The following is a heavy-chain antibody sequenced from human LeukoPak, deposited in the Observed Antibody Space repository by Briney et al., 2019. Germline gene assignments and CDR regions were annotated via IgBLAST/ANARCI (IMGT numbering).Heavy chain of an antibody. Sequence: ASVKVSCKASGGTFSSYAISWVRQAPGQGLEWMGGIIPIFGTANYAQKFQGRVTITADKSTSTAYMELSSLRSEDTAVYYYARDIRFGRARYMDVWGKGTTVTVSS. J-gene: IGHJ6*03. D-gene: IGHD3-10*01. CDR3: ARDIRFGRARYMDV. CDR2: IIPIFGTA. V-gene: IGHV1-69*06. CDR1: GGTFSSYA.